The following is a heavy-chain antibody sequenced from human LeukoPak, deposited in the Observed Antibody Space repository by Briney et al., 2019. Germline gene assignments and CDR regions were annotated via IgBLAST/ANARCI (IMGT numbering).Heavy chain of an antibody. CDR1: GFTFSSYA. CDR2: ISYDGSNK. Sequence: QPGRSLRLSCAASGFTFSSYAMHWVRQAPGKGLEWVAVISYDGSNKYYADSVKGRFTISRDNSKNTLYLQMNSLRAEDTAVYYCARDWGGGSYRLVYWGQGTLVTVSS. J-gene: IGHJ4*02. D-gene: IGHD1-26*01. CDR3: ARDWGGGSYRLVY. V-gene: IGHV3-30-3*01.